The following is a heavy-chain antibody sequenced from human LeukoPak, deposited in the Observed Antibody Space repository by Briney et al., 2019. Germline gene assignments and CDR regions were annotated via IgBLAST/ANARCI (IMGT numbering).Heavy chain of an antibody. D-gene: IGHD6-19*01. CDR2: IKTDGSET. V-gene: IGHV3-7*03. CDR1: GFNFRDHW. CDR3: VKNNGWFHLAQ. J-gene: IGHJ4*02. Sequence: GGSLRLFCAASGFNFRDHWMDWVRQAPGKGLEWVGHIKTDGSETYYLDSLRGRFSISRDNTNNALYLQMNSLRVEDTAVYYCVKNNGWFHLAQWGQGTLVTVSS.